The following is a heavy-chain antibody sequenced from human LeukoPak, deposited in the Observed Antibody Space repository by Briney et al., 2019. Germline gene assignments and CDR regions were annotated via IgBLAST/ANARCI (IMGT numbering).Heavy chain of an antibody. V-gene: IGHV1-2*02. CDR1: GYTFTGYY. CDR3: ARDRDSSGYYLGWFDP. Sequence: ASVKVSCKASGYTFTGYYTHWVRQAPGQGLEWMGWINPNSGGTNYAQKFQGRVTMTRDTSISTAYMELSRLRSDDTAVYYCARDRDSSGYYLGWFDPWGQGTLVTVSS. CDR2: INPNSGGT. J-gene: IGHJ5*02. D-gene: IGHD3-22*01.